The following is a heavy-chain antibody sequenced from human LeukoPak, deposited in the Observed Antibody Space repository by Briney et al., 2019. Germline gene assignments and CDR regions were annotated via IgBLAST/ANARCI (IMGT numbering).Heavy chain of an antibody. CDR1: GYTFTSYY. CDR2: INPSGGST. V-gene: IGHV1-46*01. Sequence: ASVKVSCKSSGYTFTSYYMYWVRQAPGQGLEWMGIINPSGGSTSYAQKLQGRVTMTTDTSTSTAYMELRSLRSDDTAVYYCAREYCSSTRCYMADYWGQGTLVTVSS. CDR3: AREYCSSTRCYMADY. J-gene: IGHJ4*02. D-gene: IGHD2-2*01.